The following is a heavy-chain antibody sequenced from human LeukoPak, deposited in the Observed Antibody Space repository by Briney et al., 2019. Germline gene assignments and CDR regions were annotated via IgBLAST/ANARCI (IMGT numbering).Heavy chain of an antibody. CDR3: AGSWQQLVEVSWFDP. CDR2: TYYRSKWYN. J-gene: IGHJ5*02. Sequence: SQTLSLTCAISGDSVSSNSAAWNWIRQSPSRGLEWLGRTYYRSKWYNDYAVSVKSRITINPDTSKNQFSLQLNSVTPEDTAVYYCAGSWQQLVEVSWFDPWGQGTLVTVSS. D-gene: IGHD6-13*01. CDR1: GDSVSSNSAA. V-gene: IGHV6-1*01.